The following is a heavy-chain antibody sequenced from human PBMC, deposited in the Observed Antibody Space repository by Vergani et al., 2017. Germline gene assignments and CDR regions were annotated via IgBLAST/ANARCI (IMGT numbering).Heavy chain of an antibody. Sequence: QVQLQESGPGLVKPSQTLSLTCTVSGDSIFSGNYYWNWIRQPAEDELEWIGRIYTTGNTNYNPSLKSRVTISLDSSKNHFSLRRTSVTAADTAVYFCAGGSTHWRQGAFDIWGQGTMVTVSS. CDR1: GDSIFSGNYY. V-gene: IGHV4-61*02. D-gene: IGHD1-1*01. CDR3: AGGSTHWRQGAFDI. J-gene: IGHJ3*02. CDR2: IYTTGNT.